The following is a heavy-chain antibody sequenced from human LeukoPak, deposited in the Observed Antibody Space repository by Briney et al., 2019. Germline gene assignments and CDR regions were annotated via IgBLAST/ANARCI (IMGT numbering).Heavy chain of an antibody. CDR1: GGSISTYF. V-gene: IGHV4-59*12. D-gene: IGHD3-3*01. CDR3: ARVYMAPSVLRFLEWLSTYYFDY. J-gene: IGHJ4*02. CDR2: IYYSGST. Sequence: SETLSLTCTVSGGSISTYFWSWIRQPPGKGLEWIGYIYYSGSTNYNPSLKSRVTISVDTSKNQFSLKLSSVTAADTAVYYCARVYMAPSVLRFLEWLSTYYFDYWGQGTLVTVSS.